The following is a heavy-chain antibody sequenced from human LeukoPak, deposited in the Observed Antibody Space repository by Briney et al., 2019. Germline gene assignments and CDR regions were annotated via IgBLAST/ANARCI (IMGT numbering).Heavy chain of an antibody. D-gene: IGHD2-15*01. CDR1: GYTLTELS. Sequence: ASVKVSSKVSGYTLTELSMHWVRQAPGKGLEWMEGFEPEDGETIYAQKFQGRVTMTEDTSTDTAYMELSSLRSEDTAVYYCATGRHSYCSGGSCYDYWGQGTLVTVSS. J-gene: IGHJ4*02. V-gene: IGHV1-24*01. CDR2: FEPEDGET. CDR3: ATGRHSYCSGGSCYDY.